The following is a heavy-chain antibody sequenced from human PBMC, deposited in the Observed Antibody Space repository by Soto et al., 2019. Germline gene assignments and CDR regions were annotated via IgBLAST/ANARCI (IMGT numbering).Heavy chain of an antibody. V-gene: IGHV5-51*01. J-gene: IGHJ3*02. D-gene: IGHD3-22*01. Sequence: LGESLKISCKGSGYSFTSYWIGWVRQMPGKGLEWMGVIYPGDSDTRYSPSFQGQVTISADKSISTAYLQWSSLKASDTAMYYCAGHLLSDYDSSGYYPKNDAFDIWGQGTMVTVSS. CDR2: IYPGDSDT. CDR3: AGHLLSDYDSSGYYPKNDAFDI. CDR1: GYSFTSYW.